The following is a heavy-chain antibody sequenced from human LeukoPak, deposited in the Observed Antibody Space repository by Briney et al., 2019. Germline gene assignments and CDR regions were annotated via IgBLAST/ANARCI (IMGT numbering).Heavy chain of an antibody. D-gene: IGHD6-19*01. J-gene: IGHJ4*02. V-gene: IGHV4-39*01. CDR3: ARLRSGWYPGD. Sequence: NPSETLSLTCTDSGGSISSSSYYWGWIRQPPGKGLEWIGSIYYSGSTYYNPSLKSRVTISVDTSKNQFSLKLSSVTAADTAVYYCARLRSGWYPGDWGQGTLVTVSS. CDR2: IYYSGST. CDR1: GGSISSSSYY.